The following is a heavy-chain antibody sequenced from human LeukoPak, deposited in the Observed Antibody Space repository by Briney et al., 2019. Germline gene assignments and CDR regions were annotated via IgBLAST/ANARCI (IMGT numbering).Heavy chain of an antibody. D-gene: IGHD3-3*01. J-gene: IGHJ4*02. CDR1: GFIFDDYA. V-gene: IGHV3-9*03. CDR3: AKDMGVNFGSGFDH. CDR2: ISWNGATV. Sequence: GGSLRLSCVASGFIFDDYAMHWVRQAPGKGLEWVSGISWNGATVGYADSVKGRFNISRDNAKNSLYLQMNSLTAEDMAFYYCAKDMGVNFGSGFDHWGQGILVTVSS.